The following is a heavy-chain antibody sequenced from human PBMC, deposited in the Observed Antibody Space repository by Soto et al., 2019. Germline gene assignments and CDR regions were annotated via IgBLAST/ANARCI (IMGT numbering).Heavy chain of an antibody. CDR2: IYWNDDK. CDR3: AHEKSGSAKEPFDY. CDR1: GFSLSTIGVG. Sequence: GSGPTLVNPTHTLTQTCSFSGFSLSTIGVGVGWIRQPPGKAPQWLALIYWNDDKRYTPSLKSRLTVTKDTSKNQVFLTMTNMDPVDKAKYFCAHEKSGSAKEPFDYWGQGTLVTVFS. D-gene: IGHD1-26*01. J-gene: IGHJ4*02. V-gene: IGHV2-5*01.